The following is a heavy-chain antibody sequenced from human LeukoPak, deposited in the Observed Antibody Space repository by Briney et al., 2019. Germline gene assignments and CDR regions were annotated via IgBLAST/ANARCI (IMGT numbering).Heavy chain of an antibody. V-gene: IGHV3-21*01. D-gene: IGHD3-10*01. CDR2: ISGSSNYI. Sequence: GGSLRLSCAASGFTFSSYNMNWVRQAPGKGLEWVSSISGSSNYIYYADSVKGRFTISRDNAKNSLYLQMNSLRAEDTAVYYCARGSGSFWVYWGQGTLVTVSS. CDR3: ARGSGSFWVY. J-gene: IGHJ4*02. CDR1: GFTFSSYN.